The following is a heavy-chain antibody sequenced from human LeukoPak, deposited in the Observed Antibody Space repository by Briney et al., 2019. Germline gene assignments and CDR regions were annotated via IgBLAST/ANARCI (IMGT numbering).Heavy chain of an antibody. J-gene: IGHJ6*03. CDR3: ARVPSVVVPAAIHYYYYYYMDV. Sequence: GGSLRLSCAASGFTFSSYSMNWVRQAPGKGLEWVSSISSSSSYIYYADSVKGRFTISRDNAKNSLYLQMNSLRAEDTAVYYCARVPSVVVPAAIHYYYYYYMDVWGKGTTVTVSS. CDR1: GFTFSSYS. CDR2: ISSSSSYI. V-gene: IGHV3-21*01. D-gene: IGHD2-2*02.